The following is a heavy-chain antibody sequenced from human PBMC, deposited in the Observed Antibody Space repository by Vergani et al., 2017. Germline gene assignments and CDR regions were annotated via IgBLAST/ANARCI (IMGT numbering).Heavy chain of an antibody. CDR2: IYYSGST. D-gene: IGHD3-22*01. CDR3: AGHYYDSSGYYYYGMDV. Sequence: QVQLQESGPGLVKPSETLSLTCTVSGGSISSYYWSWIRQPPGKGLEWIGYIYYSGSTNYNPSLKSRVTISVDTSKNQFSLKLSSVTAADTAVYYCAGHYYDSSGYYYYGMDVWGQGTTVTVSS. V-gene: IGHV4-59*08. CDR1: GGSISSYY. J-gene: IGHJ6*02.